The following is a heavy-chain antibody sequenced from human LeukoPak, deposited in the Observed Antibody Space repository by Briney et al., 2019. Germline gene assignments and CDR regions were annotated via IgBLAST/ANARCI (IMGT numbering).Heavy chain of an antibody. Sequence: GGSLRLSCAASGFTFSSYSMNWVRQAPGKGLEWVSYISSSSSTIYYADSVKGRFTISRDNAKNSLYLQMNSLRAEDTAVYYCARDYDSSGYYAPSGDYWGQGTLVTVSS. CDR1: GFTFSSYS. J-gene: IGHJ4*02. CDR2: ISSSSSTI. CDR3: ARDYDSSGYYAPSGDY. D-gene: IGHD3-22*01. V-gene: IGHV3-48*01.